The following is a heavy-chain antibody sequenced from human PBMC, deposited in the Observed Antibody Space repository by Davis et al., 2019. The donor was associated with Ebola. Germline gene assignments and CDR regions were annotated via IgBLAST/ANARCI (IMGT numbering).Heavy chain of an antibody. CDR2: IYYSGST. CDR1: GGSFSGYY. D-gene: IGHD3-3*01. Sequence: SETLSLTCAVYGGSFSGYYWSWIRQPPGKGLEWIGSIYYSGSTYYNPSLKSRVTISVDTSKNQFSLKLSSVTAADTAVYYCARGPLRFLEWLPPHNWFDPWGQGTLVTVSS. J-gene: IGHJ5*02. CDR3: ARGPLRFLEWLPPHNWFDP. V-gene: IGHV4-34*01.